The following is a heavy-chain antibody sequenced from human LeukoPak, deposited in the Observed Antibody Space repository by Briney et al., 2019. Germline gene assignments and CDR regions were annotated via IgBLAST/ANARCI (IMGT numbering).Heavy chain of an antibody. CDR2: ISAYNGNT. J-gene: IGHJ4*02. V-gene: IGHV1-18*01. CDR3: ARVGSSSRFGELLFETDY. D-gene: IGHD3-10*01. Sequence: GASVKVSCKASGYTFTSYGISWVRQAPGQGLEWMGWISAYNGNTNYAQKLQGRVTMTTDTSTSTAYMELRSLRSDDTAVYYCARVGSSSRFGELLFETDYWGQGTLVTVSS. CDR1: GYTFTSYG.